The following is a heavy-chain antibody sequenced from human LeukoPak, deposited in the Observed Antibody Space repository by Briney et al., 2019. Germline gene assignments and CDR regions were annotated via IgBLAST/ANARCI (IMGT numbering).Heavy chain of an antibody. V-gene: IGHV1-2*02. CDR1: GYTFTYYY. CDR2: INPKSGGT. CDR3: ARVKSSGNQNHFFDH. J-gene: IGHJ4*02. Sequence: ASVKVSCKASGYTFTYYYMHWVRQAPGQGLEWMGWINPKSGGTSYAQKFQGRVTMTRDTSINITYMELSSLRSDDTAVYYCARVKSSGNQNHFFDHWGQGIQVTVSS. D-gene: IGHD1-14*01.